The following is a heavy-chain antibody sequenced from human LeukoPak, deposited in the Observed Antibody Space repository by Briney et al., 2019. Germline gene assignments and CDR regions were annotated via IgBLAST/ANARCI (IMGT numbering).Heavy chain of an antibody. V-gene: IGHV3-7*01. CDR2: IKQDGSEK. J-gene: IGHJ6*03. D-gene: IGHD2-21*01. CDR1: GFTFSSYG. CDR3: ARELRPYYYYMDV. Sequence: GGTLRLSCAASGFTFSSYGMSWVRQAPGKGLEWVANIKQDGSEKYYVDSVKGRFTISRDNAKNSLYLQMNSLRAEDTAVYYCARELRPYYYYMDVWGKGTTVTISS.